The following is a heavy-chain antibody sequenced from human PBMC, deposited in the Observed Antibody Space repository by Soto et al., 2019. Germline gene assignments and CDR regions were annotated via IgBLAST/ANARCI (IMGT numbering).Heavy chain of an antibody. V-gene: IGHV3-23*01. CDR3: ARDCASTSCSVLRD. D-gene: IGHD2-2*01. Sequence: EVQLLESGGDLVQPGGSLRLSCAASGFSLNNFAMAWVRQAPGKGLEWVSTITSSGDKTSYADSVKGRFIISRDNAKNMLYLQMNSLRVEDTALYYCARDCASTSCSVLRDWGQGTLVTVSS. J-gene: IGHJ4*02. CDR1: GFSLNNFA. CDR2: ITSSGDKT.